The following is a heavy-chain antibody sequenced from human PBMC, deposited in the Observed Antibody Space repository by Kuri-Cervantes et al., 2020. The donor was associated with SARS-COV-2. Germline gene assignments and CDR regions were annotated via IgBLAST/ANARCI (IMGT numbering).Heavy chain of an antibody. Sequence: SVKVSCKASGGTFSSYTIGWVRQAPGQGLEWMGGIIPIFGTANYAQKFQGRVTITADKSTSTAYMELSSLTSEDTAVYYCALGYWGSGYPRYYYYMDVWGKGTTVTVSS. CDR1: GGTFSSYT. CDR3: ALGYWGSGYPRYYYYMDV. D-gene: IGHD3-22*01. J-gene: IGHJ6*03. V-gene: IGHV1-69*06. CDR2: IIPIFGTA.